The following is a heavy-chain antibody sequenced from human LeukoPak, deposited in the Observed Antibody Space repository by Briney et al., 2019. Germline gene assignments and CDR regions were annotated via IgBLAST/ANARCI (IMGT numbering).Heavy chain of an antibody. D-gene: IGHD6-19*01. CDR1: GYTFTSYD. V-gene: IGHV1-8*01. CDR2: MNPNSGNT. CDR3: ARSVEQWLVYNWFDP. J-gene: IGHJ5*02. Sequence: ASGKVSCKASGYTFTSYDINWVRQATGQGLEWMGWMNPNSGNTGYAQKFQGRVTMTRNTSISTAYMELSSLRSEDTAVYYCARSVEQWLVYNWFDPWGQGTLVTVSS.